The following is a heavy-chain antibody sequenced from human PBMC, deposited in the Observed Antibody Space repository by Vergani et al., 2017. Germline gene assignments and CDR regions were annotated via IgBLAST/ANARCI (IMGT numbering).Heavy chain of an antibody. J-gene: IGHJ4*02. CDR2: IKNTGDST. CDR3: AKERVXSSGWYVTLAYFDY. CDR1: GFTFSSHA. Sequence: EVQLLQSEGAVVQPGGSLRLSCVASGFTFSSHAMSWVRQGHGQGLEWVSSIKNTGDSTHYADSVKGRFTISRDNSKNTLYLQMNSLRVEDTAVYYCAKERVXSSGWYVTLAYFDYWGQGTLVTVSS. V-gene: IGHV3-23*01. D-gene: IGHD6-19*01.